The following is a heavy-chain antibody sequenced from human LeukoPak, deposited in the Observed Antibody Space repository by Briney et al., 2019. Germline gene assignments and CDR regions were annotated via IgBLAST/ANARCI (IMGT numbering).Heavy chain of an antibody. D-gene: IGHD4-17*01. CDR3: ARVYGDYYFDY. V-gene: IGHV3-30-3*01. J-gene: IGHJ4*02. CDR2: ISYDGSNK. Sequence: PGGSLRPSCAASGFTFSSYAMHRVRQAPGKGLEWVAVISYDGSNKYYADSVKGRFTISRDNSKNTLYLQMNSLRAEDTAVYYCARVYGDYYFDYWGQGTLVTVSS. CDR1: GFTFSSYA.